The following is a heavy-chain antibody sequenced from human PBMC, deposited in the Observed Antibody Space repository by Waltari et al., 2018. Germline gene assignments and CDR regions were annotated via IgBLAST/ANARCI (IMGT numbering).Heavy chain of an antibody. V-gene: IGHV4-34*01. CDR3: ARVGGGGKDAFDI. J-gene: IGHJ3*02. CDR1: GGSCSGYY. CDR2: INHSRST. D-gene: IGHD3-16*01. Sequence: QVQLEQSGAGLLKPSETLSLTCAVLGGSCSGYYWSWIRQPPGKGLEWLGEINHSRSTKYKPTLKSRNTITVDTSKYQFSQKLSTVTAADTGVYYCARVGGGGKDAFDIWGQGTMVTVSS.